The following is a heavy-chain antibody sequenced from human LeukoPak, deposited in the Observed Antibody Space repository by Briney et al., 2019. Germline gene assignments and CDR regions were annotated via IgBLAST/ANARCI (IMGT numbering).Heavy chain of an antibody. Sequence: ASVKVSCKASGYTFTSYGISWVRQAPGQGLEWMGWISAYNDNTNYAQKLQGRVTMTTDTSTSTAYMELRSLRSDDTAVYRCARGHYDFWSGYPYYYYYGMDVWGQGTTVTVSS. CDR3: ARGHYDFWSGYPYYYYYGMDV. CDR1: GYTFTSYG. D-gene: IGHD3-3*01. J-gene: IGHJ6*02. V-gene: IGHV1-18*01. CDR2: ISAYNDNT.